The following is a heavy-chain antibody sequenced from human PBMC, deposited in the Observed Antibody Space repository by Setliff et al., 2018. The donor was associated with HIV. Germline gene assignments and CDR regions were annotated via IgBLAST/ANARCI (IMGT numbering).Heavy chain of an antibody. CDR3: ATVSGYYWQYFDY. V-gene: IGHV4-38-2*01. Sequence: SETLSLTCAVSGYSISSGYYWGWIRQPPGKGLEWIGHIYHSGSTSYNPSLKSRATISVDTSRNQFSLKLSSVTAADTAVYYCATVSGYYWQYFDYWGPGTLVTVSS. J-gene: IGHJ4*02. CDR1: GYSISSGYY. D-gene: IGHD3-22*01. CDR2: IYHSGST.